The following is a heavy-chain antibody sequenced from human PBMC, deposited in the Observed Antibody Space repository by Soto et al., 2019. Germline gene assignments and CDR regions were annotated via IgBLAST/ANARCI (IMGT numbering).Heavy chain of an antibody. CDR3: ARVGAGDEIVVVPAAMFDY. J-gene: IGHJ4*02. D-gene: IGHD2-2*01. CDR1: GFTFSSYS. Sequence: GGSLRLSCAASGFTFSSYSMNWVRQAPGKGLEWVSSISSSSSYIYYADSVKGRFTISRDNAKNSLYLQMNSLRAEDTAVYYCARVGAGDEIVVVPAAMFDYWGQGTLVTVSS. V-gene: IGHV3-21*01. CDR2: ISSSSSYI.